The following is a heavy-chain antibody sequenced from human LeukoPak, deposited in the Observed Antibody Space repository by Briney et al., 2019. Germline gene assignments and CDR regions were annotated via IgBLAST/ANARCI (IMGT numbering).Heavy chain of an antibody. J-gene: IGHJ4*02. CDR1: GFTFSSYA. Sequence: GGSLRLSCAASGFTFSSYAMSWVRQAPGKGLEWVSAISGSGGSTYYADSVKGRLTISRDNSKNTLYLQMNSLRAEDTAVYYCAKEPQYYYDSSGYFDYWGQGTLVTVSS. D-gene: IGHD3-22*01. V-gene: IGHV3-23*01. CDR3: AKEPQYYYDSSGYFDY. CDR2: ISGSGGST.